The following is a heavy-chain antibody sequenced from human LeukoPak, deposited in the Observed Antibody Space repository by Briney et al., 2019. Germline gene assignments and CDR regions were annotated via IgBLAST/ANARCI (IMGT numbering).Heavy chain of an antibody. CDR2: IWSTGANK. CDR3: AKGQRGIASAGVMDV. D-gene: IGHD6-13*01. Sequence: GGSLRLSCEVSGFTFSNYAMHWVRQAPGKGLEWVAVIWSTGANKYYADTVKGRFTISRDNAKNILSLQMDSLRAEDTAVYYCAKGQRGIASAGVMDVWGRGTTVAVSS. J-gene: IGHJ6*03. CDR1: GFTFSNYA. V-gene: IGHV3-30*02.